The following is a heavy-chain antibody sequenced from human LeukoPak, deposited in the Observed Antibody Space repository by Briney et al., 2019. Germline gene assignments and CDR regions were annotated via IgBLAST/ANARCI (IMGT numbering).Heavy chain of an antibody. Sequence: SETLSLTCTVSGGSISSNDYYWGWIRQPPGKGLEWIGTIFYRGSTFYNPSLMSRVIISVDTSKNQFSLKLSSVTAADRAVYYCARQTSDGLLEYWGQGSLVTVSS. CDR1: GGSISSNDYY. V-gene: IGHV4-39*01. CDR2: IFYRGST. CDR3: ARQTSDGLLEY. J-gene: IGHJ4*02. D-gene: IGHD2-15*01.